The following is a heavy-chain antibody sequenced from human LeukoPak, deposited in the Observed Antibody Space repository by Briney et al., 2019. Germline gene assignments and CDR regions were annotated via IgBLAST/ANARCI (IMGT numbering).Heavy chain of an antibody. CDR3: AREGVVVVPAANLFDY. V-gene: IGHV1-46*01. CDR1: GYTFTGYY. J-gene: IGHJ4*02. D-gene: IGHD2-2*01. Sequence: ASVKVSCKASGYTFTGYYMHWVRQAPGQGLEWMGIINPSGGSTSYAQKFQGRVTITADKSTSTAYMELSSLRSEDTAVYYCAREGVVVVPAANLFDYWGQGTLVTVSS. CDR2: INPSGGST.